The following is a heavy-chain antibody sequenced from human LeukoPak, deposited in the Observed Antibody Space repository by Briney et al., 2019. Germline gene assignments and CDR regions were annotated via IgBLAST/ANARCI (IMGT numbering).Heavy chain of an antibody. D-gene: IGHD2-2*01. Sequence: TSETLSPTCTVSGGSISSGSYYWSWIRQPAGKGLEWIGRIYTSGSTNYNPSLKSRVTISVDTSKNQFSLKLSSVTAADTAVYYCARHGPTDQLPPIDYWGQGTLVTVSS. J-gene: IGHJ4*02. V-gene: IGHV4-61*02. CDR2: IYTSGST. CDR3: ARHGPTDQLPPIDY. CDR1: GGSISSGSYY.